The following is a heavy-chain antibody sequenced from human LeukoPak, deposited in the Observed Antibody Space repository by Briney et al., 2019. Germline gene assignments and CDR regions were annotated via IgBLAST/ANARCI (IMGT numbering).Heavy chain of an antibody. V-gene: IGHV4-4*07. D-gene: IGHD3-16*02. Sequence: SETLSLTCTVSGGSISSYYWSWIRQPAGKGLEWIGRIYTSGSTNYNPSLKSRVTISVDTSKNQFSLKLSSVTAADTAVYYCARRHYDYVWGSYRLPQITYYFDYWGQGTLVTVSS. CDR1: GGSISSYY. CDR2: IYTSGST. CDR3: ARRHYDYVWGSYRLPQITYYFDY. J-gene: IGHJ4*02.